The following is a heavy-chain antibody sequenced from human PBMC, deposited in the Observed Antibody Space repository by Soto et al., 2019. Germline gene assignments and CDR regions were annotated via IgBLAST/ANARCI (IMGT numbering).Heavy chain of an antibody. CDR2: INAGNGNT. D-gene: IGHD3-3*01. CDR1: GYTFTSYA. CDR3: ARGGIYDFWSGYPDAFDI. J-gene: IGHJ3*02. Sequence: ASVKVSCKASGYTFTSYAMHWVRQAPGQRLEWMGWINAGNGNTKYSQKFQGRVTITRDTSASTAYMELSSLRSEDTAVYYCARGGIYDFWSGYPDAFDIWGQGTMVTVSS. V-gene: IGHV1-3*01.